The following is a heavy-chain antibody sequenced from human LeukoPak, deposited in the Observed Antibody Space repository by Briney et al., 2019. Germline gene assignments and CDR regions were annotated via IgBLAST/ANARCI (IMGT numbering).Heavy chain of an antibody. CDR1: GGSISSYY. V-gene: IGHV4-59*12. Sequence: SETLSLTCTVSGGSISSYYWSWLRQPPGKGLEWLGYIYYSGSTNYNPSLKSRVTISVDTSKNQFSLKLSSVTAADTAVYYCASVRVGYGSGSYRHYYYYMDVWGKGTTVTVSS. CDR3: ASVRVGYGSGSYRHYYYYMDV. D-gene: IGHD3-10*01. J-gene: IGHJ6*03. CDR2: IYYSGST.